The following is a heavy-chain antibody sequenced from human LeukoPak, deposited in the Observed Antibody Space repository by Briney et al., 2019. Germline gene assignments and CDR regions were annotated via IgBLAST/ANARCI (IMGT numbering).Heavy chain of an antibody. CDR2: INIGGTNT. J-gene: IGHJ5*02. CDR3: ATDGAGFDT. V-gene: IGHV3-11*01. CDR1: GFTFNDYY. Sequence: GGSLRLSCAASGFTFNDYYMSWIRQAPGKGLEWLSYINIGGTNTHYADSVKGRVTISRDNAKKSLYLEMNNLRAEDTAVYYCATDGAGFDTWGQGVLVTVSS.